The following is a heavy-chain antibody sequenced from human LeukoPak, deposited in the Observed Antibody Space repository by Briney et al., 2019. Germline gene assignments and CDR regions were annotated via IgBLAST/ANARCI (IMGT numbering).Heavy chain of an antibody. CDR1: GFTFSSYW. V-gene: IGHV3-7*01. Sequence: PGGSLRLSCAASGFTFSSYWMSWVRQAPGKGLEWVANIKQDGSEKYYVDSVKGRFTISRDNAKNSLYLQMNSLRAEDTAVYYCARRIVVVPAAIDLYSTYNWFDPWGQGTLVTVSS. D-gene: IGHD2-2*02. J-gene: IGHJ5*02. CDR2: IKQDGSEK. CDR3: ARRIVVVPAAIDLYSTYNWFDP.